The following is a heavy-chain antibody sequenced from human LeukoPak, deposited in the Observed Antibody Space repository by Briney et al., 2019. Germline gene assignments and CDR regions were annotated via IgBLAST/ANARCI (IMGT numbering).Heavy chain of an antibody. CDR3: TRVGYIDEGIDY. Sequence: PGGSLRLSCAASGFTFSRFAMSWVRQAPGKGLEWVANIKQDGSKKSYVDSVKGRFTISRDNAKNSLYLQMNSLRAEDTAIYYCTRVGYIDEGIDYWGQGTLVTVSS. V-gene: IGHV3-7*04. CDR1: GFTFSRFA. D-gene: IGHD5-24*01. CDR2: IKQDGSKK. J-gene: IGHJ4*02.